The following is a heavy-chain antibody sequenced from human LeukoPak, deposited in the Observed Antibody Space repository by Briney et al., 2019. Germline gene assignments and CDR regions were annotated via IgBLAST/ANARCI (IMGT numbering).Heavy chain of an antibody. CDR1: GGSFSGYY. CDR2: INHSGST. D-gene: IGHD2-2*01. V-gene: IGHV4-34*01. Sequence: SETLSLTCAVYGGSFSGYYWSWIRHPPGKGLEWIGEINHSGSTNYNPSLESRVTISFERSKNQFSLNLASVTAADTAVYYCARGGVMRYCSTTSCYLNYWGQGTLVTVSS. CDR3: ARGGVMRYCSTTSCYLNY. J-gene: IGHJ4*02.